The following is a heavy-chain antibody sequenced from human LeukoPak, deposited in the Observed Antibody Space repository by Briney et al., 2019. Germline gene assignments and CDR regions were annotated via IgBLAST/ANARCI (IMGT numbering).Heavy chain of an antibody. CDR2: IKQDGSEK. D-gene: IGHD4-11*01. Sequence: PGGSLRLSCAASGFTFRSYWMSWVRQAPGKGLEWVANIKQDGSEKYYVDSVKGRFTISRDNAKNSLYLQMNSLRAEDTAVYYCARDRSPLYSNYRGYYFDYWGQGTLVTVSS. J-gene: IGHJ4*02. V-gene: IGHV3-7*01. CDR1: GFTFRSYW. CDR3: ARDRSPLYSNYRGYYFDY.